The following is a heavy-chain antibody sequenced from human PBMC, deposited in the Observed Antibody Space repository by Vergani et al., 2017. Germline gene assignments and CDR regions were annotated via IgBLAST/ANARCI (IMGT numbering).Heavy chain of an antibody. Sequence: EVQLLESGGGLVQPGGSLRLSCEASGFTFRSSAMSWVRQAPGKGLEWVSAISGSGGRTYYADSVKGRFTISRDNSKNTLYLQMNSLGAEDTAVYYCAKEGRQQQPTPYYYYGMDFWGQGTTVTVSS. CDR3: AKEGRQQQPTPYYYYGMDF. J-gene: IGHJ6*02. V-gene: IGHV3-23*01. CDR2: ISGSGGRT. CDR1: GFTFRSSA. D-gene: IGHD6-13*01.